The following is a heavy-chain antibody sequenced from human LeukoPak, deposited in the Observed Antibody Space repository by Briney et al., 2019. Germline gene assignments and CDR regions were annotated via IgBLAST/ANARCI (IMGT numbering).Heavy chain of an antibody. CDR3: AKVSDRDSSGYYWGFEY. Sequence: SETLSLTCTVSGGSISTYYWSWIRQPPGKGLEWIGYIYYSGSTNYNPSLKSRVTISVGTSRNQFSLKLTSVTAADTAVYYCAKVSDRDSSGYYWGFEYWGQGTLVTVSS. V-gene: IGHV4-59*08. CDR1: GGSISTYY. J-gene: IGHJ4*02. CDR2: IYYSGST. D-gene: IGHD3-22*01.